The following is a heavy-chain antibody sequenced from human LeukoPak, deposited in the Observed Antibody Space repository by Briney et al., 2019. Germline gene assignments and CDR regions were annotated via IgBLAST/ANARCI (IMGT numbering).Heavy chain of an antibody. CDR2: IYYSGST. D-gene: IGHD3-10*01. V-gene: IGHV4-59*01. Sequence: SETLSLTCTVSGGSISSYYWSWIRQPPGKGLEWIGCIYYSGSTNYNPSLKSRVTISVDTSKNQFSLKLSSVTAADTAVYYCARVVRLWFGGWAFDIWGQGTMVTVSS. CDR3: ARVVRLWFGGWAFDI. CDR1: GGSISSYY. J-gene: IGHJ3*02.